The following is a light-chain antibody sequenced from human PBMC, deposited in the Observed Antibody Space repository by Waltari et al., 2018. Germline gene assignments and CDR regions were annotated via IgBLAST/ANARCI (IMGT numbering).Light chain of an antibody. CDR3: LQGVHWPRT. CDR2: KVS. J-gene: IGKJ1*01. Sequence: DVVMTQSPLSLPVTLGQPASISCRSSQRRVHGDGNIYWSWFQQRKGQSPRRLIYKVSNRDSGVPDRFSGSGSDTDFTLRISRVDADDVAIYYCLQGVHWPRTFGQGTRVEIK. CDR1: QRRVHGDGNIY. V-gene: IGKV2-30*02.